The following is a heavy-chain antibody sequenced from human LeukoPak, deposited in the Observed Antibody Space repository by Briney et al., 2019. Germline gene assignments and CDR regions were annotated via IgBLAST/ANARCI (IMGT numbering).Heavy chain of an antibody. CDR2: IKQDGSEK. J-gene: IGHJ4*02. V-gene: IGHV3-7*05. CDR3: ARKLVGDY. Sequence: PGGSLRLSCAASGFXFSSYWMSWVRQAPGKGQEWVAHIKQDGSEKYYVDTLKGRFTISRDNAKNSLYLQMNSLRDEDTAVYYCARKLVGDYWGQGTLVTVSS. D-gene: IGHD6-13*01. CDR1: GFXFSSYW.